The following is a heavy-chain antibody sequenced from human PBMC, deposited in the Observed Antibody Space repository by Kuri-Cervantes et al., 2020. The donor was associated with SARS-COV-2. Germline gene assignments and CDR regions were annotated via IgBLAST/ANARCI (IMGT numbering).Heavy chain of an antibody. D-gene: IGHD3-10*02. CDR2: VYHSSNT. CDR3: ARDVRGCDGVDV. Sequence: SQTLSLTCTVSGRSITSGEHYWTWIRQHPAKGLEWIGYVYHSSNTYYHPSLKSRLTISIDTSQNQFSLRMSSVTAADTAIYYCARDVRGCDGVDVWGPGTTVTVSS. CDR1: GRSITSGEHY. J-gene: IGHJ6*01. V-gene: IGHV4-31*02.